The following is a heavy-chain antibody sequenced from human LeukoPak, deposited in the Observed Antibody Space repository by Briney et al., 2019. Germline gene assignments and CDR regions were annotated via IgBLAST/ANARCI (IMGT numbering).Heavy chain of an antibody. J-gene: IGHJ6*02. CDR3: ARESQQYWSVGALDV. Sequence: GGSLRLSCEASGFTFSSHAMHWVRQAPGKGLEWVSYISSSSSTIYYADSVEGRFTISRDNAQNTLYLQMNSLTAEDTAVYYCARESQQYWSVGALDVWGQGTTVTVSS. CDR2: ISSSSSTI. D-gene: IGHD2/OR15-2a*01. CDR1: GFTFSSHA. V-gene: IGHV3-48*04.